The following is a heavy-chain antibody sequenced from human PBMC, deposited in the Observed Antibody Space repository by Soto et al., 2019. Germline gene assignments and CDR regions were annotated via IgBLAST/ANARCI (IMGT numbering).Heavy chain of an antibody. CDR1: GFTVSSYG. Sequence: GGSLRLSCAASGFTVSSYGMHWVRQAPGKGLEWVAVIWYDGSNKYYADSVKGRFTISRHNSKNTLYLQMNSLRAEDTAVYYCARWRCSGGSCYEWFDPWGQGTLVTVSS. CDR2: IWYDGSNK. J-gene: IGHJ5*02. V-gene: IGHV3-33*01. CDR3: ARWRCSGGSCYEWFDP. D-gene: IGHD2-15*01.